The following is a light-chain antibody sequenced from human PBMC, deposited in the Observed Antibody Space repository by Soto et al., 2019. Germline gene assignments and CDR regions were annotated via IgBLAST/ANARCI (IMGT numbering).Light chain of an antibody. CDR2: GAS. Sequence: EIVMTQSPATLSVSPGERATLSCRASQSVNRNIAWSQQKPGQAPRLLIYGASTRATGVPARFSGSGSGTEFTLTISILQSEDFAVYYCQQYYNLRTFGQGNNVEIK. J-gene: IGKJ1*01. V-gene: IGKV3-15*01. CDR3: QQYYNLRT. CDR1: QSVNRN.